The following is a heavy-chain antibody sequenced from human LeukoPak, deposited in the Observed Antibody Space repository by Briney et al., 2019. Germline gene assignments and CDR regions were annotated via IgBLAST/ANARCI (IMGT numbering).Heavy chain of an antibody. V-gene: IGHV3-15*01. D-gene: IGHD3-16*01. CDR3: ILGDI. CDR1: EFTLSNAW. CDR2: ITSKTDGGTT. Sequence: PGGPLRLHFAASEFTLSNAWMSWVRQATGKGLEWVGRITSKTDGGTTDYAAPVKGRFTISRDDSKNTLYLQMNSLKTEDTAVYYCILGDIWGQGTMVTVSS. J-gene: IGHJ3*02.